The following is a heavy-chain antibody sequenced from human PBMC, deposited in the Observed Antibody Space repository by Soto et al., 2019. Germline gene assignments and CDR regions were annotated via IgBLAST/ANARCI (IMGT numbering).Heavy chain of an antibody. Sequence: GGSLRLSCAASGFTFSSYWMSWVRQAPGKGLEWVANIKQDGSEKYYVDSVKGRFTISRDNAKNSLYLQVNSLRAEDTAVYYCARDQTTAITRYYYYYGMDVWGQGTTVTVSS. D-gene: IGHD1-1*01. CDR3: ARDQTTAITRYYYYYGMDV. V-gene: IGHV3-7*03. J-gene: IGHJ6*02. CDR1: GFTFSSYW. CDR2: IKQDGSEK.